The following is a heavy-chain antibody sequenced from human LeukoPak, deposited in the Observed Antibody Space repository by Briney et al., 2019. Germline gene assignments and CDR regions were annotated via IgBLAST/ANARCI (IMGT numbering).Heavy chain of an antibody. Sequence: SETLSLTCAVYGGSFSGYYWSWIRQPPGKGLEWIGEINHSGSTNYNPSLKSRVTISVDTSKNQFSLNLKSVTAADTAIYYCAREGLAARRGAFDIWGQGTVVSVSS. D-gene: IGHD6-6*01. V-gene: IGHV4-34*01. CDR3: AREGLAARRGAFDI. J-gene: IGHJ3*02. CDR1: GGSFSGYY. CDR2: INHSGST.